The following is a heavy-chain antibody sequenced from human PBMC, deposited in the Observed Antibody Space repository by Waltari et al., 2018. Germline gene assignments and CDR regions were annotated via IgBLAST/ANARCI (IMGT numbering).Heavy chain of an antibody. J-gene: IGHJ4*02. CDR3: VKGDWGDF. Sequence: EVQLLASGGGLMQPGGSLRLSCAASGYTFVTLASNGFRQAPGGGLEWVSRIITSSDTYYADSVKGRFTISRDNSKNILYLQMNSLRADDTAVYYCVKGDWGDFWGQGTLVTVSS. CDR2: IITSSDT. V-gene: IGHV3-23*01. D-gene: IGHD2-21*02. CDR1: GYTFVTLA.